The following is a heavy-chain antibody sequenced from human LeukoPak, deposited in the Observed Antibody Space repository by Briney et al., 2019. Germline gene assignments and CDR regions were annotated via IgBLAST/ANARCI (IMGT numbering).Heavy chain of an antibody. V-gene: IGHV4-59*01. Sequence: SETLSLTCTVSGGSISSYYWSWIRQPPGKGLEWIGDIYYSGSIKYNPSLKSRVTMSVDTSKNQFSLKLSSVTAADTAIYYCARENPSGYYNRPIDYWGQGTLVTVSS. CDR1: GGSISSYY. CDR3: ARENPSGYYNRPIDY. CDR2: IYYSGSI. J-gene: IGHJ4*02. D-gene: IGHD3-22*01.